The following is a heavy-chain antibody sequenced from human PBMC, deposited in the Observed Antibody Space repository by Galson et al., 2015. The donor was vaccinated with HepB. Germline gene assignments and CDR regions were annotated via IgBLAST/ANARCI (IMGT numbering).Heavy chain of an antibody. CDR3: ARLDF. CDR2: INPHNGDT. J-gene: IGHJ4*02. Sequence: SVTVSCKASGYIFTGYNIHWVRQAPGQGLHWMGWINPHNGDTDYAENFQGRVAMSRDTSISTVYMELRGLRSDDTAMYFCARLDFWGQGTLVTVSS. CDR1: GYIFTGYN. V-gene: IGHV1-2*02.